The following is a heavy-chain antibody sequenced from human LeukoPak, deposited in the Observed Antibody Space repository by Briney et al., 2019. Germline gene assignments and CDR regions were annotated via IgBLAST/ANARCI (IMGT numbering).Heavy chain of an antibody. CDR1: GYTFTGYY. Sequence: ASVKVSCKASGYTFTGYYMHWVRQAPGQGLGWMGWINPNSGGTNYAQKFQGRVTMTRDTSISTAYMELSRLRSDDTAVYYCARVRDIVVVPAALDYYYGMDVWGQGTTVTVSS. J-gene: IGHJ6*02. CDR2: INPNSGGT. CDR3: ARVRDIVVVPAALDYYYGMDV. D-gene: IGHD2-2*01. V-gene: IGHV1-2*02.